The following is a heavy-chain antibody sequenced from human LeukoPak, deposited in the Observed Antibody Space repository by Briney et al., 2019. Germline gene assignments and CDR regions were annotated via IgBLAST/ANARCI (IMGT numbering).Heavy chain of an antibody. J-gene: IGHJ4*02. CDR3: ARESITGHRDFDN. V-gene: IGHV3-48*02. Sequence: GGSLRLSCAASGFTFSSYSMNWVRQAPGKGLVWISYISSGSRTIYYADFVKGRFTVSRDNAKNSLHLQMRSLRDEDTAVYYCARESITGHRDFDNWGQGTLVTVSS. CDR1: GFTFSSYS. CDR2: ISSGSRTI. D-gene: IGHD1-20*01.